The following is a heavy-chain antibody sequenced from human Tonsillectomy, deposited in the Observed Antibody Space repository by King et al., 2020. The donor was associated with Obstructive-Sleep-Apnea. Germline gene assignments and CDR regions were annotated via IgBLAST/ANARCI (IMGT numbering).Heavy chain of an antibody. J-gene: IGHJ6*02. D-gene: IGHD1-1*01. CDR3: VKDMGAGSGYYKYYGMDV. V-gene: IGHV3-9*01. CDR2: ISWNGGSI. Sequence: VQLVESGGGLVQPGRSLRLSCAASGFAFDDYAMHWVRHAPGKGLEWVSGISWNGGSIGYADSVKGRFTISRDNAENSLFLQMNSLRPEDTGLYYCVKDMGAGSGYYKYYGMDVWGQGTTVTVSS. CDR1: GFAFDDYA.